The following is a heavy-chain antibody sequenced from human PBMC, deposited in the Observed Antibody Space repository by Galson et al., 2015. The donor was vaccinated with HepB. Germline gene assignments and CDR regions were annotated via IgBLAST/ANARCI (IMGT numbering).Heavy chain of an antibody. CDR2: IKEAGSVK. CDR3: ARGYNGFWGS. D-gene: IGHD3/OR15-3a*01. J-gene: IGHJ3*01. V-gene: IGHV3-7*03. Sequence: SLRLSCAVSGFTFSTDWMSWVRQAPGKGQEWVANIKEAGSVKSYVDSVKGRFTISTDNAKNSLYLQMNSLRAEDTAVYYCARGYNGFWGSWGQGTMVTVSS. CDR1: GFTFSTDW.